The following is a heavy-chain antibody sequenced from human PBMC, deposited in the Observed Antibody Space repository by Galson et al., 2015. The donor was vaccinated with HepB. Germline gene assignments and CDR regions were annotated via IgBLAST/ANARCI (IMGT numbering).Heavy chain of an antibody. CDR1: GYSFIDHY. J-gene: IGHJ4*02. CDR2: INPNSGGT. CDR3: ARVKVTVFDY. D-gene: IGHD2-21*02. Sequence: SGYSFIDHYIHWVRQAPGQGLEWMGRINPNSGGTNFAQKFQGRVTMTRDTSISTAYMELNILRSDDTAVYYCARVKVTVFDYWGQGTLVTVSS. V-gene: IGHV1-2*06.